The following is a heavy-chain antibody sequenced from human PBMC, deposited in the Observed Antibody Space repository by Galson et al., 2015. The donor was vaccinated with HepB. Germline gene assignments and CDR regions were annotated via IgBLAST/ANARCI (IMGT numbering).Heavy chain of an antibody. CDR1: GFTFSSYA. V-gene: IGHV3-64D*06. Sequence: SLRLSCAASGFTFSSYAMHWVRQAPGKGLEYVSAISSNGGSTYYADSVKGRFTISRDNSKNTLYLQMSSLRAEDTAVYYCVKAYTLTYYYYGMDVWGQGTTVTVSS. CDR3: VKAYTLTYYYYGMDV. J-gene: IGHJ6*02. D-gene: IGHD2-2*02. CDR2: ISSNGGST.